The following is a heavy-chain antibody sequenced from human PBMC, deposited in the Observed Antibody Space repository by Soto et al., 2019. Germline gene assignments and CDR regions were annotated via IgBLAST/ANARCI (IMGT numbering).Heavy chain of an antibody. CDR3: AREESSGMNFDY. CDR1: GFTFSSYG. J-gene: IGHJ4*02. D-gene: IGHD1-20*01. CDR2: IWYDGSNK. Sequence: GGSLRLCCAASGFTFSSYGMHWVRQAPGKGLEWVAVIWYDGSNKYYADSVKGRFTISRDNSKNTLYLQMNSLRAEDTAVYYCAREESSGMNFDYWGQGTLVTVSS. V-gene: IGHV3-33*01.